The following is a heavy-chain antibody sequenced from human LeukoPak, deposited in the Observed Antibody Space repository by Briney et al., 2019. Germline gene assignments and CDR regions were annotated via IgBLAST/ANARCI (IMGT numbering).Heavy chain of an antibody. CDR1: GFTFSDHY. V-gene: IGHV3-72*01. CDR2: TRNKANSYTT. CDR3: ARAVTTIFGVAFDY. J-gene: IGHJ4*02. Sequence: GGSLRLSCAASGFTFSDHYMDWVRQAPGKGLEWVGRTRNKANSYTTEYAASVKGRFTISRDDSKNSLYLQMNSLKTEDTAVYYCARAVTTIFGVAFDYWGQGTLVTVSS. D-gene: IGHD3-3*01.